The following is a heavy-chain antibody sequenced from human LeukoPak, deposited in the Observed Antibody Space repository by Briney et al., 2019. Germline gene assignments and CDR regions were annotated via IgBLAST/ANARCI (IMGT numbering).Heavy chain of an antibody. CDR2: ISYDGSNN. CDR3: ARDYYDILTGYYNVDF. V-gene: IGHV3-30-3*01. J-gene: IGHJ4*02. D-gene: IGHD3-9*01. CDR1: GFTFSSYA. Sequence: GGSLRLSCAASGFTFSSYAMHWVRQAPGKGLEWVAVISYDGSNNYYADSVKGRFTISRDNSKNTLYLQMNSLRAEDTALYYCARDYYDILTGYYNVDFWGQGTLVTVSS.